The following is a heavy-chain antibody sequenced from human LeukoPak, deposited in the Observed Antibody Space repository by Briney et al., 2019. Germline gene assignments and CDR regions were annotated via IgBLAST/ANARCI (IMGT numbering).Heavy chain of an antibody. CDR3: AKAAQSRLRYYGSGSYEDY. CDR1: GFTFSSYG. Sequence: PGGSLRLSCAASGFTFSSYGMHWVRQAPGKGLEWVAVIWYDGSNKYYADSVKGRFTISRDNSKNTLYPQMNSLRAEDTAVYYCAKAAQSRLRYYGSGSYEDYWGQGTLVTVSS. V-gene: IGHV3-33*06. CDR2: IWYDGSNK. J-gene: IGHJ4*02. D-gene: IGHD3-10*01.